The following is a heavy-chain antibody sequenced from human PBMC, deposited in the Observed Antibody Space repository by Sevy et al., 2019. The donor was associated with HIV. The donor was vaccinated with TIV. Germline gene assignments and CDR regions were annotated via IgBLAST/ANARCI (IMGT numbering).Heavy chain of an antibody. D-gene: IGHD3-22*01. CDR2: FDPEDGDT. V-gene: IGHV1-24*01. CDR3: TTMEYYHNIIGSSSGDY. J-gene: IGHJ4*02. Sequence: ASVKVSCKVSGYTLTKLDMHWVRQAPGKGLEWMGGFDPEDGDTFYAQNFQGRVTMTEDTSTDTAYIELSSLRSEDTAVYYCTTMEYYHNIIGSSSGDYWGQGTLVTVSS. CDR1: GYTLTKLD.